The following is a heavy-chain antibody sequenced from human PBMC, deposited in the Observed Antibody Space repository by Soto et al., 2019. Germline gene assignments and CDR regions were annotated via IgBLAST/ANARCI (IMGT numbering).Heavy chain of an antibody. CDR2: ISYDGSNK. CDR1: GFTFSSSG. Sequence: QVQLVESGGGVVQPGRSLRLSCAASGFTFSSSGINWVRQAPGKGLEWVAVISYDGSNKYYADSVKGRFTISRDNSKNTLYLQMNILRAEDTAVYYCAKECTGGAFDIWGQGTMVTVSS. CDR3: AKECTGGAFDI. D-gene: IGHD2-2*01. V-gene: IGHV3-30*18. J-gene: IGHJ3*02.